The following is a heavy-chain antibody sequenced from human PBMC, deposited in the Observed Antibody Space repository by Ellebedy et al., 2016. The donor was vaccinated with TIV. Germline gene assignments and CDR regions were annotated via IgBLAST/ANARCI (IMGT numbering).Heavy chain of an antibody. J-gene: IGHJ4*02. CDR2: IYPGDSDT. V-gene: IGHV5-51*01. CDR3: ARLDSSSYRF. Sequence: GESLKISCKAFGYDFPDYWIGWVRQMPGKGLEWMGIIYPGDSDTRHSPSFQGQVTISADNSISTAYLQWSSLKASDSAVYYCARLDSSSYRFWGQGTLVTVS. D-gene: IGHD3-22*01. CDR1: GYDFPDYW.